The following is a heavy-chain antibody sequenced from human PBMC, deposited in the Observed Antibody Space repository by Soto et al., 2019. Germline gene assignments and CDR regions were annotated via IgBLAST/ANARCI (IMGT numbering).Heavy chain of an antibody. V-gene: IGHV1-18*04. CDR3: ARVGAYDILTGYYNPPYYYYYYGMDV. CDR2: ISAYNGNT. D-gene: IGHD3-9*01. J-gene: IGHJ6*02. CDR1: GYTFTSYG. Sequence: GASVKVSCKASGYTFTSYGISWVRQAPGQGLEWMGWISAYNGNTNYAQELQGRVTMTTDTSTSTAYMELRSLRSDDTAVYYCARVGAYDILTGYYNPPYYYYYYGMDVWGQGTTVTVSS.